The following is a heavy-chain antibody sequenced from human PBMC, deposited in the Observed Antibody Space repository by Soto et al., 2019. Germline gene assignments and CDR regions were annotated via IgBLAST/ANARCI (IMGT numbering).Heavy chain of an antibody. D-gene: IGHD6-6*01. CDR3: ASSSSSPTSYYYYGMDV. CDR2: IYPGDSDI. J-gene: IGHJ6*02. V-gene: IGHV5-51*01. CDR1: GYSFTSYW. Sequence: LGESLKISCKGSGYSFTSYWIGWVRQMPGKGLEWMGIIYPGDSDIRYSPSFQGQVTISADKSISTAYLQWSSLKASDTAMYYCASSSSSPTSYYYYGMDVWGQGTTVTVSS.